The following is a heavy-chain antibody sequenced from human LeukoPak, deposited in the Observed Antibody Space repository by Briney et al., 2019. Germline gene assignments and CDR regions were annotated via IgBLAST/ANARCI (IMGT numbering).Heavy chain of an antibody. Sequence: ASVKVPCKASGYTFTSYDINWVRQATGQGLEWMGWMNPNSGNTGYAQKFQGRVTMTRNTSISTAYMELSSLRSEDTAVYYCARGRGWWYRLLWFDPWGQGTLVTVSS. J-gene: IGHJ5*02. D-gene: IGHD2-15*01. CDR1: GYTFTSYD. CDR2: MNPNSGNT. CDR3: ARGRGWWYRLLWFDP. V-gene: IGHV1-8*01.